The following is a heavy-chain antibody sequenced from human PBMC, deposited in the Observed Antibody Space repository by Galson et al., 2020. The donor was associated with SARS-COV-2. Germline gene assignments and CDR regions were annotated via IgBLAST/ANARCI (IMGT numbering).Heavy chain of an antibody. CDR1: GYTFTSYD. CDR2: MNPNSGNT. D-gene: IGHD6-13*01. CDR3: AREVSRIAAAGTVVNWFDP. Sequence: ASVKVSCKASGYTFTSYDINWVRQATGQGLEWMGWMNPNSGNTGYAQTFQGRVTMTRNTSISTAYMELSSLRSEDTAVYYCAREVSRIAAAGTVVNWFDPWGQGTLVTVSS. V-gene: IGHV1-8*01. J-gene: IGHJ5*02.